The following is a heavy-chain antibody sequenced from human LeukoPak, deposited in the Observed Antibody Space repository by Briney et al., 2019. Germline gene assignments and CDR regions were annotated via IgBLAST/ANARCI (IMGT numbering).Heavy chain of an antibody. D-gene: IGHD3-9*01. CDR2: MSLDGSSI. CDR3: ARDRGKLRYFDL. J-gene: IGHJ4*02. CDR1: GFAFNTQA. V-gene: IGHV3-30*15. Sequence: GGSLRLSCVASGFAFNTQAMHLVRQAPGKGLEWLAVMSLDGSSIYYADSVKGRFTISRDNSKNTLYLQMSSLRVEDTAVYYCARDRGKLRYFDLWGQGTLLTVPS.